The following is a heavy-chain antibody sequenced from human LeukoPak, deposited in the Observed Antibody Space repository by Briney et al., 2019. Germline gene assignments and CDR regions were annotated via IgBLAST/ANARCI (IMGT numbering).Heavy chain of an antibody. Sequence: ASVTVSCKASGYTFTGYYMHWVRQAPGQGLEWMGWINPNSGGTNYAQKFQGRVTMTRDTSISTAYMELSRLRSDDTAVYYCARDTAYTAMASDDAFDIWGQATMVTVSS. D-gene: IGHD5-18*01. CDR3: ARDTAYTAMASDDAFDI. V-gene: IGHV1-2*02. CDR1: GYTFTGYY. CDR2: INPNSGGT. J-gene: IGHJ3*02.